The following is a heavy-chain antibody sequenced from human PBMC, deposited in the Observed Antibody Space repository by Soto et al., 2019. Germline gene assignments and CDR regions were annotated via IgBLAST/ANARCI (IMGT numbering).Heavy chain of an antibody. CDR2: IYWDDDK. D-gene: IGHD6-19*01. CDR3: ALNPAGQCRRDALWYFDL. Sequence: QITLKESGPTLVKPTQTLTLTCTFSGFSLSTSGVGVGWIRQPPGKALEWLALIYWDDDKAYSPSLKSRLTITNDTSKNQVVLTMTDMDPVDTATYYCALNPAGQCRRDALWYFDLWGRGTLVTVSS. J-gene: IGHJ2*01. V-gene: IGHV2-5*02. CDR1: GFSLSTSGVG.